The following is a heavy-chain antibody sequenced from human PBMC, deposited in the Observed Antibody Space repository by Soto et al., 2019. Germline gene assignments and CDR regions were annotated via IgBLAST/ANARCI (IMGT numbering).Heavy chain of an antibody. CDR3: VSRLGYGYAMDV. CDR1: GDSISSGGYY. V-gene: IGHV4-39*01. Sequence: PSETLSLTCTVSGDSISSGGYYWGWILQPPGKGLEWIGSIYYNGNTYYNPSLKSRVTISRDTSRNQFSLRLSSVTAADTAVYYCVSRLGYGYAMDVWGQGTTVTVSS. D-gene: IGHD5-12*01. J-gene: IGHJ6*02. CDR2: IYYNGNT.